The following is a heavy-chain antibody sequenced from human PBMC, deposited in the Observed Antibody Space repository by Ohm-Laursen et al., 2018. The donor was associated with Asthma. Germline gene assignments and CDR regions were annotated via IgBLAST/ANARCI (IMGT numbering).Heavy chain of an antibody. CDR1: GFTFRSYA. J-gene: IGHJ4*02. CDR3: ARDVMEWYLPAFDF. CDR2: MSNDGSGN. D-gene: IGHD3-3*01. V-gene: IGHV3-30*04. Sequence: SLRLSCSASGFTFRSYAMHWVRQAPGKGLESVAFMSNDGSGNYNADSVKGRFSISRDTSKNSLYLQMNSLRAEDTAVYYCARDVMEWYLPAFDFWGQGTLVTVSS.